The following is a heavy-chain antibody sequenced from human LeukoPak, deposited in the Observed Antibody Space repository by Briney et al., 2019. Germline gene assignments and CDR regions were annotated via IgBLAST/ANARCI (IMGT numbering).Heavy chain of an antibody. CDR2: VFTSGST. CDR1: GDSISRGNYY. Sequence: SQTLSLTCTVSGDSISRGNYYWSWIRQPAGKELEWIVRVFTSGSTYYNPSLKSRVTISLDTSKNQFSLNLNSVTAADTAVYYCARAGALKYGSGWTTFDCWGQGTLVTVSS. J-gene: IGHJ4*02. D-gene: IGHD6-19*01. CDR3: ARAGALKYGSGWTTFDC. V-gene: IGHV4-61*02.